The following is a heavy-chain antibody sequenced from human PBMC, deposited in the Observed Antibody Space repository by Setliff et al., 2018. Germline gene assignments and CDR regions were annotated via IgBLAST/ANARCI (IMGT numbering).Heavy chain of an antibody. J-gene: IGHJ4*02. Sequence: PGESLKISCAASGFTFSLYGMGWVRQAPGKGLEWISYITNSGSAIFYADSVKGRFTISRDNAMNSLFLQMNSLRAEDTAVYYCARGLCGDDCRGGRFFDYWGQGTLVTVSS. CDR1: GFTFSLYG. V-gene: IGHV3-48*01. CDR3: ARGLCGDDCRGGRFFDY. CDR2: ITNSGSAI. D-gene: IGHD2-21*02.